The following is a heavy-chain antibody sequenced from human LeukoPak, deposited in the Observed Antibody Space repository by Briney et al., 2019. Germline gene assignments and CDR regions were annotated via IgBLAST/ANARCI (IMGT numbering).Heavy chain of an antibody. CDR1: GFTFTDYY. CDR2: INPHNGDT. CDR3: AKVDPPIIEGARGEAFDV. V-gene: IGHV1-2*02. J-gene: IGHJ3*01. D-gene: IGHD1-26*01. Sequence: ASVKVSCKTFGFTFTDYYLHWVRQAPGQGLEWMGWINPHNGDTHSAQKFQARVTVTRDMSISTVYMELRSLTSDDTAVYYCAKVDPPIIEGARGEAFDVWGQGTLVTVSS.